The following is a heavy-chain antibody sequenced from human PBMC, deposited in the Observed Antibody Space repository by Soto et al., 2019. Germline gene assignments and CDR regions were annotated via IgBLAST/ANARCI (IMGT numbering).Heavy chain of an antibody. J-gene: IGHJ4*02. V-gene: IGHV3-30*18. CDR1: GFTFSNHG. D-gene: IGHD3-22*01. CDR2: ISYDGNNK. Sequence: PGGSLRLSCAASGFTFSNHGLHWVRQAPGKGLEWVALISYDGNNKYYADSVKGRFTISRDNSKNTLYLQMNSLRGEDTAVYYCAKETHDSSAVDYWGQGTLVTVSS. CDR3: AKETHDSSAVDY.